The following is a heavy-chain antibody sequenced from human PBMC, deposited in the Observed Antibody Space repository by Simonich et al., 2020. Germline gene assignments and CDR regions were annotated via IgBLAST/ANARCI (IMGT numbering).Heavy chain of an antibody. CDR2: NNPTSGGT. Sequence: QVQLVQSGAEVKKPGASVKVSCKASGYTFTGYYMHWVRQAPGQGLEGMGWNNPTSGGTNYAQKFQGRVTMTRDTSISTAYMELSRLRSDDTAVYYCARVEYSSSGYFDLWGRGTLVTVSS. CDR1: GYTFTGYY. CDR3: ARVEYSSSGYFDL. J-gene: IGHJ2*01. V-gene: IGHV1-2*02. D-gene: IGHD6-6*01.